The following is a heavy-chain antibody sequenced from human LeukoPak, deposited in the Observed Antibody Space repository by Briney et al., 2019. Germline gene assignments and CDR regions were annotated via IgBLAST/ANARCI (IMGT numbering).Heavy chain of an antibody. CDR3: AREVVY. Sequence: SETLSLTCTVSGDSISSGTYYWSWIRQHPGKGLEWIGYIYHTGSTHYNPSLKSRVTISLDTSKNQFSLRLSSVTAADTAVYYCAREVVYWGQGTLVTVSS. CDR2: IYHTGST. CDR1: GDSISSGTYY. J-gene: IGHJ4*02. V-gene: IGHV4-31*03.